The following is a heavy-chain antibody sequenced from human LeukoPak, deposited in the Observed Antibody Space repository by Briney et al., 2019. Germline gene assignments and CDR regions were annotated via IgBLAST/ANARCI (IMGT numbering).Heavy chain of an antibody. J-gene: IGHJ3*02. Sequence: ASVKVSCKASGYTFTSYDINWVRQATGQGLEWMGWMNPNSGNTGYAQKFQGRVTMTRNTSISTAYMELSSLRSEDTAVYYCVRHLGLVPLFGFDIWGQGTMVTVSS. CDR1: GYTFTSYD. CDR3: VRHLGLVPLFGFDI. CDR2: MNPNSGNT. V-gene: IGHV1-8*01. D-gene: IGHD6-19*01.